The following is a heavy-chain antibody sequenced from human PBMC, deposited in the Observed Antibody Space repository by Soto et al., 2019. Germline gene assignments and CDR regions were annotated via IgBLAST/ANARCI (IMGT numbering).Heavy chain of an antibody. Sequence: QVQLVESGGGVVQPGRSLRLSCAASGFTFSSYAMHWVRQAPVKGLEWVAVISYDGSNKYYADSVKGRFTISRDNSKNTLYLQMNSLRAEDTAVYYCAGGGLGYGGNSVAFDIWGQGTMVTVSS. CDR1: GFTFSSYA. CDR3: AGGGLGYGGNSVAFDI. V-gene: IGHV3-30-3*01. CDR2: ISYDGSNK. J-gene: IGHJ3*02. D-gene: IGHD4-17*01.